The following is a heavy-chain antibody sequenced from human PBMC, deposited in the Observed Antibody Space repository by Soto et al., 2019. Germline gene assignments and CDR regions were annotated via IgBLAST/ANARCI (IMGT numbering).Heavy chain of an antibody. CDR1: GYTFTGYY. J-gene: IGHJ6*02. D-gene: IGHD3-22*01. Sequence: ASVKVSCKASGYTFTGYYMHWVRQAPGQGLEWMGWINPNSGGTNYAQKFQGWVTMTRDTSISTAYMELSRLRSDDTAVYYCARDFRDYYDSGGYLRRPYYYYGMDVWGQGTTVTVSS. CDR3: ARDFRDYYDSGGYLRRPYYYYGMDV. CDR2: INPNSGGT. V-gene: IGHV1-2*04.